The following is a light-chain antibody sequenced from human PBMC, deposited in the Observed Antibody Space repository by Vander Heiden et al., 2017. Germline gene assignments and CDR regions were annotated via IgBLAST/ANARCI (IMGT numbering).Light chain of an antibody. Sequence: EVVMTQSPVILSVSPGERATLSCRASQSVSTHLAWYQQRPGQPPRLLIFGASTRATGIPDRFSGSGSGTEFTLTISSRQSEDFATYYCQQYNDWPSRTFGQGTKVDIK. CDR1: QSVSTH. CDR3: QQYNDWPSRT. CDR2: GAS. V-gene: IGKV3-15*01. J-gene: IGKJ1*01.